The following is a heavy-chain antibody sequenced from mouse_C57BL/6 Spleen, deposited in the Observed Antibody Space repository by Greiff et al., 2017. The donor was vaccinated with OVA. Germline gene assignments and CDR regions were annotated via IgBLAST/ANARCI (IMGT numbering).Heavy chain of an antibody. CDR1: GYTFTDYN. V-gene: IGHV1-18*01. CDR3: ARREITTVRWYFDV. CDR2: INPNNGGT. J-gene: IGHJ1*03. Sequence: EVQLQQSGPELVKPGASVKIPCKASGYTFTDYNMDWVKQSHGKSLEWIGDINPNNGGTIYNQKFKGKATLTVDKSSSTAYMELRSLTSEDTAVYYCARREITTVRWYFDVWGTGTTVTVSS. D-gene: IGHD1-1*01.